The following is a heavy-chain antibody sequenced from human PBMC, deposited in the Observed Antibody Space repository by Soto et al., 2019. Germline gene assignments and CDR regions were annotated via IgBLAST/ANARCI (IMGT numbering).Heavy chain of an antibody. Sequence: ESGGGVVQPGTSLRLSCAASGFDFSSYGMHWVCQTPGKGLEWVAVLGFDGGGRYYADSVKGRFTISRDNSKKMLYLQMDSLRAEDTALYYCAREPVGPDYAMDVWGQGTTVTVSS. V-gene: IGHV3-33*01. D-gene: IGHD1-26*01. CDR3: AREPVGPDYAMDV. CDR2: LGFDGGGR. CDR1: GFDFSSYG. J-gene: IGHJ6*02.